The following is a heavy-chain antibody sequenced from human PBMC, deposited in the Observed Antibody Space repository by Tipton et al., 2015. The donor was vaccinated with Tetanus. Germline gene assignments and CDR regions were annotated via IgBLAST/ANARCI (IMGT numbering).Heavy chain of an antibody. D-gene: IGHD1-26*01. CDR2: IYYSGST. V-gene: IGHV4-31*03. J-gene: IGHJ4*02. CDR3: ARDQARGARGWNYFDY. Sequence: TLSLTCTVSGGSISSGGYYWSWVRQHPGKGLEWIGDIYYSGSTYYNPSLKSRVTISVDTSKNPFSLKLKSVTAADTAVYYCARDQARGARGWNYFDYWGQGKLVPVSS. CDR1: GGSISSGGYY.